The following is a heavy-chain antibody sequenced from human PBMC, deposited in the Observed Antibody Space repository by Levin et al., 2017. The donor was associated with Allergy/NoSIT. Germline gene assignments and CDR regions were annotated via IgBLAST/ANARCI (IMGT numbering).Heavy chain of an antibody. V-gene: IGHV3-48*01. Sequence: GESLKISCAGSGFAVSSYSMNWVRQAPGKGLEWVSYITSSSTIYYADSVKGRFTISRDNAKNSLYLQMNSLRAEDTAVYYCARGRSGYFFDYWGQGTLVAVSS. CDR1: GFAVSSYS. CDR3: ARGRSGYFFDY. D-gene: IGHD5-18*01. CDR2: ITSSSTI. J-gene: IGHJ4*02.